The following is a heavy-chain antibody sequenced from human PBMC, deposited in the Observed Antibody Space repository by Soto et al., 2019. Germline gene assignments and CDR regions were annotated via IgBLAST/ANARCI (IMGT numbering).Heavy chain of an antibody. CDR2: ISAYNGNT. CDR3: AREGVGYCSSTSCYALAWFDP. CDR1: GYTFTSYG. J-gene: IGHJ5*02. D-gene: IGHD2-2*01. Sequence: ASVKVSCKASGYTFTSYGISWVRQAPGQGLEWMGWISAYNGNTNYAQKLQGRVTMTTDTSTSTAYMELRSLRSDDTAVYYCAREGVGYCSSTSCYALAWFDPWGQGTLVTVSS. V-gene: IGHV1-18*01.